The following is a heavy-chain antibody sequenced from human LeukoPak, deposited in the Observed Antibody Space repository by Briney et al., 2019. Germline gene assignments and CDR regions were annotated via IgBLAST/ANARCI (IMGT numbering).Heavy chain of an antibody. Sequence: SETLSLTCAVYGGSFSGYYWSWIRQPPGKGLEWIGEINHSGSTNYNPSLKSRVTISVDTSKNQFSLKLSSVTAADTAVYCCARMVCTNGVCYTFDYWGQGTLVTVSS. D-gene: IGHD2-8*01. CDR3: ARMVCTNGVCYTFDY. J-gene: IGHJ4*02. CDR1: GGSFSGYY. CDR2: INHSGST. V-gene: IGHV4-34*01.